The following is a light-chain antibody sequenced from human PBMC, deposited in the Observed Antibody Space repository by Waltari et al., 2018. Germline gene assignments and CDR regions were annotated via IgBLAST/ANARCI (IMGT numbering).Light chain of an antibody. CDR3: QSPSSSSSYHWL. J-gene: IGLJ3*02. V-gene: IGLV3-25*03. Sequence: SYELTQPPSVAVSPGQTVRITCSGGTLSKEYAYWYQQKPGQAPILLIYKDTKRPSGSPERVSGSTSGTTVTLTITGVQAEDEAAYYCQSPSSSSSYHWLFGGGTKLTVL. CDR2: KDT. CDR1: TLSKEY.